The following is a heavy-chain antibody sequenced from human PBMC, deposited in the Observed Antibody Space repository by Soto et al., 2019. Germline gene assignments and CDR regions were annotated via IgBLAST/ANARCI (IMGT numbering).Heavy chain of an antibody. CDR3: AHGSGWLFDH. V-gene: IGHV2-5*01. Sequence: QITLKESGPPLVRPTQTLTLTCTFSGFSLSSTAVGVGWIRQAPGQAPEWLALMYWNDDNHYSPPLKSRLTLTKDTSKNHVVLTMTNVDPVDTATYYCAHGSGWLFDHWGQGTLVTVTS. D-gene: IGHD3-22*01. CDR2: MYWNDDN. CDR1: GFSLSSTAVG. J-gene: IGHJ4*02.